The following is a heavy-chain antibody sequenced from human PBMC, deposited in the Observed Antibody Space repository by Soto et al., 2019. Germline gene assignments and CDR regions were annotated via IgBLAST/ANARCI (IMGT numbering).Heavy chain of an antibody. CDR1: GGSISSGDYY. J-gene: IGHJ4*02. D-gene: IGHD1-26*01. Sequence: SETLSLTCTVSGGSISSGDYYWSWIRQPPGKGLEWIGYIYYSGSTYYYPSLKSRITISVDTSKNQFSLKLTSVTAADTAVYYCARARYSGSYYFDYWGQGTLVTVSS. CDR3: ARARYSGSYYFDY. CDR2: IYYSGST. V-gene: IGHV4-30-4*01.